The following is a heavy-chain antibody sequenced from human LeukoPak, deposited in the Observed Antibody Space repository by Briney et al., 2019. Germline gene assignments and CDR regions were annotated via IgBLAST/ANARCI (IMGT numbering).Heavy chain of an antibody. D-gene: IGHD1-26*01. J-gene: IGHJ4*02. CDR2: INHSGST. CDR1: GGSFSGYY. Sequence: SETLSLTCAVYGGSFSGYYWSWIRQPPGQGLEWIGEINHSGSTNYNPYLKSRVTISVDTSKHQFSLKLSSVTAADTAVYYCARVRYSGSYYYFDYCGQGTLVTVSS. V-gene: IGHV4-34*01. CDR3: ARVRYSGSYYYFDY.